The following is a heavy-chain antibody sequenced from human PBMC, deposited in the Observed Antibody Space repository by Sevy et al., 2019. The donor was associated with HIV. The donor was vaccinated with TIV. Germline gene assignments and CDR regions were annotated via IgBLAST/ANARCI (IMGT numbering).Heavy chain of an antibody. CDR1: GYIFTTYG. Sequence: ASVKVSCKASGYIFTTYGISWVRQAPGQGLEWMGWIGAYNGNTNYAQNLQDRLTMTTDTSTSTAYMDLRSLTSDDTAVYYCARATHPLIPMAHFDYWGQGTLVTVSS. V-gene: IGHV1-18*01. CDR2: IGAYNGNT. D-gene: IGHD3-16*01. J-gene: IGHJ4*02. CDR3: ARATHPLIPMAHFDY.